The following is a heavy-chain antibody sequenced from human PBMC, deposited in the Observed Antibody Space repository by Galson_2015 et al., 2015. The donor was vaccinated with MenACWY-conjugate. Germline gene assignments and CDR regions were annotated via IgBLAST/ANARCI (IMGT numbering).Heavy chain of an antibody. V-gene: IGHV3-74*01. CDR1: GFSFGSSW. D-gene: IGHD3-10*01. CDR2: INRDGSST. CDR3: AARLLHSGGMDV. J-gene: IGHJ6*02. Sequence: SLRRSCEGSGFSFGSSWRHWVGQAPGKGVVWVSRINRDGSSTSYADSVKGRFTISRENAKNPLYLQMNSLRAEETAVYYCAARLLHSGGMDVWGQGTTVTVSS.